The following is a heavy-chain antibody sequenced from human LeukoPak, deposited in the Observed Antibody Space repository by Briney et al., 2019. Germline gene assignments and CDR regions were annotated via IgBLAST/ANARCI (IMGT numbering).Heavy chain of an antibody. D-gene: IGHD4-17*01. Sequence: PSETLSLTCAVYGGSFSGYYWSWIRQPPGKGLEWIGEINHSGSTNYNPSLKSRVTISVDTSKNQFSLKLSSVTAADTAVYYCARVYGDSPSDCYYYYMDVWGKGTTVTVSS. V-gene: IGHV4-34*01. CDR1: GGSFSGYY. CDR3: ARVYGDSPSDCYYYYMDV. J-gene: IGHJ6*03. CDR2: INHSGST.